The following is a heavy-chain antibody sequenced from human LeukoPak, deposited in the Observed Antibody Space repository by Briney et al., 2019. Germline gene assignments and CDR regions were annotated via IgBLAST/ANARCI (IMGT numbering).Heavy chain of an antibody. CDR2: ISSSGSTI. J-gene: IGHJ4*02. V-gene: IGHV3-48*03. CDR3: ARDSGGVYYDSSGYHDY. D-gene: IGHD3-22*01. Sequence: SGGSLRLSCAASGFTFSSYEMNWVRQAPGKGLEWVSYISSSGSTIYYADSVKGRFTISRDNAKNSLYLQMNSLRAEDTAVYYCARDSGGVYYDSSGYHDYWGQGTLVTVSS. CDR1: GFTFSSYE.